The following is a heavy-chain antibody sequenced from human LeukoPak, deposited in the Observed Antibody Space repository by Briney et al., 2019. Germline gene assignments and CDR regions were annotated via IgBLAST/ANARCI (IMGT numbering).Heavy chain of an antibody. CDR1: GYTFTGYY. D-gene: IGHD1-1*01. J-gene: IGHJ4*02. V-gene: IGHV1-2*04. CDR2: INPNSGGT. CDR3: ARDLSHTAAPVTPFNFYYFDY. Sequence: GASVKVSCKASGYTFTGYYMHWVRQAPGQGLEWMGWINPNSGGTNYAQKFQGWVTMTRDTSISTAYMELSRLRSDDTAVYYCARDLSHTAAPVTPFNFYYFDYWGQGTLVTVSS.